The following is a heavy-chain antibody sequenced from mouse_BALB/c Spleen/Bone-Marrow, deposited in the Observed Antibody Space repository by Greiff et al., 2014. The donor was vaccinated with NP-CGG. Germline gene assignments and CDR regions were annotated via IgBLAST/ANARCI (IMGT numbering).Heavy chain of an antibody. V-gene: IGHV5-9-4*01. Sequence: DVHLVESGGGLVKPGGSLKLSCAASGSTFSSYAMSWVRQSPEKRLEWVAEISSGGNYTYYPDTVTGRFTISRDNAKNILYLEMSSLRSDDTAMYYCVRAYGSSYAMDYWGQGTSVTVSS. J-gene: IGHJ4*01. CDR1: GSTFSSYA. CDR3: VRAYGSSYAMDY. CDR2: ISSGGNYT. D-gene: IGHD1-1*01.